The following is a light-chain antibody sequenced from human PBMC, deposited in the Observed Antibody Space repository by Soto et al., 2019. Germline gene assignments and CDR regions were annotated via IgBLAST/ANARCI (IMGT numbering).Light chain of an antibody. J-gene: IGLJ2*01. Sequence: SALTQPRSVSGSPGQSVTISCTRTSSDVGGYDFVSWYQQHTGKAPKLMISDVSKRPSGVPDRFSGSKSGNTASLTISGLQAEDEADYYCCSYAGDLALFGGGTKVTVL. CDR1: SSDVGGYDF. CDR3: CSYAGDLAL. V-gene: IGLV2-11*01. CDR2: DVS.